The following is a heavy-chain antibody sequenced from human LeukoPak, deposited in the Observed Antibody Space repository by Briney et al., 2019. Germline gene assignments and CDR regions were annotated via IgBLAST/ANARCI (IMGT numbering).Heavy chain of an antibody. CDR3: ARVSRLRRHIVVVPAAMQDSDYDSSGQPLAY. D-gene: IGHD2-2*01. Sequence: ASVKVSCKASGYTFTSYDINWVRQATGQGLEWMGWMNPNSGNTGYAQKFQGRVTMTRNTSISTAYMELSSLRSEDTAVYYCARVSRLRRHIVVVPAAMQDSDYDSSGQPLAYWGQGTLVTVSS. CDR1: GYTFTSYD. J-gene: IGHJ4*02. V-gene: IGHV1-8*01. CDR2: MNPNSGNT.